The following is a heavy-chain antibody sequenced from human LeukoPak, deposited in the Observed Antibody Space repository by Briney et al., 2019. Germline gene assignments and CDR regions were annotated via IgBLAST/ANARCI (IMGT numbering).Heavy chain of an antibody. Sequence: GGSLRLSCTTSGFTFGDYAMSWVRQAPGKGLEWVGFIGSKGYSGTTEYAASVKGRFTISRDDSKSIAYLQMNSLKTEDTAVYYCTRKGKGYCGGATCYLFYFDYWGQGTLVTVSS. V-gene: IGHV3-49*04. CDR2: IGSKGYSGTT. CDR3: TRKGKGYCGGATCYLFYFDY. CDR1: GFTFGDYA. J-gene: IGHJ4*02. D-gene: IGHD2-15*01.